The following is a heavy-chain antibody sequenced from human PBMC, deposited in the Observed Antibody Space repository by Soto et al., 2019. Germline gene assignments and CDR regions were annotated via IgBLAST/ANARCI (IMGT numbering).Heavy chain of an antibody. Sequence: QVQLQQCGAGLLKPSETVSLTCAVYGGSFSGYYWSWIRQPPGKGLEWIGEINHSGSTNYNPSLSSRVTISVDTSKNQFSLKLSSVTAADTAVYYCARRLRKYRSSAQPYWYFDLCCRGTLVTVSS. D-gene: IGHD6-6*01. CDR3: ARRLRKYRSSAQPYWYFDL. CDR1: GGSFSGYY. J-gene: IGHJ2*01. CDR2: INHSGST. V-gene: IGHV4-34*01.